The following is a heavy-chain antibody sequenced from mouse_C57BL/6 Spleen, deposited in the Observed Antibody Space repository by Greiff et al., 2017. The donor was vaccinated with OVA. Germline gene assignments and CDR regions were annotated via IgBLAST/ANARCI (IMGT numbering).Heavy chain of an antibody. CDR1: GYTFTDYN. CDR2: IHPNNGGT. Sequence: EVQLQQSGPELVKPGASVKIPCKASGYTFTDYNMDWVKQSHGKSLEWIGDIHPNNGGTIYNQKFKGKATLPVDKSSSTAYMALRSLTSEATAGDDRARSPLLDSAGPRFAYWGQGTLGTVSA. CDR3: ARSPLLDSAGPRFAY. J-gene: IGHJ3*01. D-gene: IGHD3-2*02. V-gene: IGHV1-18*01.